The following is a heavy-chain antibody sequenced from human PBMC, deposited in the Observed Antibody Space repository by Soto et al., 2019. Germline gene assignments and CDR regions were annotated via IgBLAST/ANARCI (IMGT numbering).Heavy chain of an antibody. V-gene: IGHV1-69*04. CDR3: ARDRTTVHYYGMDV. J-gene: IGHJ6*02. Sequence: ASVKVSCKASGGTFSSYTISWVRQAPGQGLEWMGRIIPILGIANYAQKFQGRVTITADTSTSTAYMELRSLRSDDTAVYYCARDRTTVHYYGMDVWGQGTTVTVSS. CDR1: GGTFSSYT. D-gene: IGHD4-17*01. CDR2: IIPILGIA.